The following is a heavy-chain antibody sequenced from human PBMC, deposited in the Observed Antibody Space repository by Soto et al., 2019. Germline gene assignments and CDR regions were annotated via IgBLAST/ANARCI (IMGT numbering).Heavy chain of an antibody. CDR3: ARVKVYGSGSYGFDY. J-gene: IGHJ4*02. CDR2: IYYSGST. Sequence: QVQLQESGPGLVKPSQTLSLTCTVSGGSISSGGYYWSWIRQHPGKGLEWIGYIYYSGSTYYNPSLKSRVTIAVDTCKNQFSLKLSSVTAADTAVYYCARVKVYGSGSYGFDYWGQGTLVTVSS. V-gene: IGHV4-31*03. D-gene: IGHD3-10*01. CDR1: GGSISSGGYY.